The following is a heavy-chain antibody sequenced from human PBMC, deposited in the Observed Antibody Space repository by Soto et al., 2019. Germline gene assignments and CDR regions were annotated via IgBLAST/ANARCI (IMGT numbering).Heavy chain of an antibody. Sequence: EVQLVESGGGLVQPGGSLRLSCAASGFTFSDHYMDWVRQAPGKGLEWVGRTRNKANSYTTEYAASVKGRFTISRDDSKNSLFLQMNSLKTEDTAVYYCTRVFGSSWYQAFFDYWGQGTLVTVS. J-gene: IGHJ4*02. CDR2: TRNKANSYTT. V-gene: IGHV3-72*01. CDR3: TRVFGSSWYQAFFDY. CDR1: GFTFSDHY. D-gene: IGHD6-13*01.